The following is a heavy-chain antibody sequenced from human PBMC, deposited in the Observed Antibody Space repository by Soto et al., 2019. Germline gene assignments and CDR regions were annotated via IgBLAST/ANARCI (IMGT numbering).Heavy chain of an antibody. CDR3: AKEPGDSSGWSGVDY. V-gene: IGHV3-23*01. CDR1: GFTFSSYA. J-gene: IGHJ4*02. D-gene: IGHD6-19*01. CDR2: ISGSGGSR. Sequence: GGSLRLSCAASGFTFSSYAMSWVRQVPGKGLEWVSAISGSGGSRYYADSVKGRFTISRDNSKNTLYLQMNSLRAEDTAVYYCAKEPGDSSGWSGVDYWGQGTLVTVSS.